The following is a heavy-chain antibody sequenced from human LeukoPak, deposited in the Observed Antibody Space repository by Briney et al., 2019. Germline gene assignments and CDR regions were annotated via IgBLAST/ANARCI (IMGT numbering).Heavy chain of an antibody. CDR2: ISYDGSNK. V-gene: IGHV3-30*18. D-gene: IGHD2-15*01. J-gene: IGHJ4*02. CDR1: GFTFSSYG. CDR3: AKPYGGRDPDFDH. Sequence: GGSLRLSCAASGFTFSSYGMHWVRQAPGKGLEWVAVISYDGSNKYYADSVKGRFTISRDNSKDTLYLQMNTLRVEDTAVYYCAKPYGGRDPDFDHWGQGTLVTVSS.